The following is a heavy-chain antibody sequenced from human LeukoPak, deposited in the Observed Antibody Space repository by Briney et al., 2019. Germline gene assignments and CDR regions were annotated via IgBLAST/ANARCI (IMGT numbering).Heavy chain of an antibody. J-gene: IGHJ4*02. V-gene: IGHV5-51*01. CDR1: GFTFSDYG. Sequence: GGSLRLSCAASGFTFSDYGMNWVRQMPGKGLEWMGIIYPGDSDTRYSPSFQGQVTISADKSISTAYLQWSSLKASDTAMYYCARLTYYYGSAPFDYWGQGTLVTVSS. D-gene: IGHD3-10*01. CDR2: IYPGDSDT. CDR3: ARLTYYYGSAPFDY.